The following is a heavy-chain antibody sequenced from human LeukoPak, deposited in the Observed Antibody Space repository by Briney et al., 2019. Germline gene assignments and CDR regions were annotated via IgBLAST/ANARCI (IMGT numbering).Heavy chain of an antibody. V-gene: IGHV1-69*01. CDR1: GGTFSSYA. Sequence: SSVKVSCKASGGTFSSYAISWVRQAPEQGLEWMRGIIPIFGTANYAQKFQGRVTITADESTSTAYMELSSLRSEDTAVYYCAGRYCSGGSCYSSYFDCWGQGTLVTVSS. CDR2: IIPIFGTA. D-gene: IGHD2-15*01. CDR3: AGRYCSGGSCYSSYFDC. J-gene: IGHJ4*02.